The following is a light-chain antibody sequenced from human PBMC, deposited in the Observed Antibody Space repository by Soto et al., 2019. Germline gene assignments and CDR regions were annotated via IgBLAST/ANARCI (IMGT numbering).Light chain of an antibody. CDR3: HQYDNWPKT. J-gene: IGKJ5*01. Sequence: EIVLTQSPGTLSLSPWERATLSCRASQSVSSSYLAWYQQKPGQAPRLLIYGASSRATGIPDRFSGSRSGTDFTLTISSLEPEDFAVYYCHQYDNWPKTFGQGTRVEIK. CDR2: GAS. CDR1: QSVSSSY. V-gene: IGKV3-20*01.